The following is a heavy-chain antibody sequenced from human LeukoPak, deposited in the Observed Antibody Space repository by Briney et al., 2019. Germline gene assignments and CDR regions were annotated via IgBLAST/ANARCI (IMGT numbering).Heavy chain of an antibody. D-gene: IGHD3-22*01. J-gene: IGHJ5*02. CDR3: ARDRYDSSGYYFGRSSDNWFDP. CDR1: GFTFSSYW. V-gene: IGHV3-7*01. Sequence: PGGSLRLSCAASGFTFSSYWMSWVRQAPGKGLEWVANIKQDRSEKYYVDSVKGRFTISRDNAKNSLYLQMNSLRAEDTAVYYCARDRYDSSGYYFGRSSDNWFDPWGQGTLVTVSS. CDR2: IKQDRSEK.